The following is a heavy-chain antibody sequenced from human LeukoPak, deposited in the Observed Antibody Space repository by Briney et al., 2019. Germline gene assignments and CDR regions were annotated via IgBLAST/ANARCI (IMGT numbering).Heavy chain of an antibody. V-gene: IGHV1-69-2*01. CDR3: ATGSVEMATNTLDY. CDR2: VDPEDGET. Sequence: ATVKISCKVSGYTFTDYYMHWVQQAPGKGLEWMGLVDPEDGETICAEKFQGRVTITADTSTDTAYMELSSLRSEDTAVYYCATGSVEMATNTLDYWGQGTLVTVSP. D-gene: IGHD5-24*01. CDR1: GYTFTDYY. J-gene: IGHJ4*02.